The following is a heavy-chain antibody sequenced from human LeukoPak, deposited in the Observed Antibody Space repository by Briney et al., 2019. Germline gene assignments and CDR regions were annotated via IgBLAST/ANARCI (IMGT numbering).Heavy chain of an antibody. Sequence: PGGSLRLSCTASAFSFSSYAMHWVRQAPGKGLGWVAIIWHDGSKEFYADSVKGRFSISRDNSKSTVFLQMDSLRAEDTALYYCARPTKRGVDAFDVWGPGTMVTVSS. CDR2: IWHDGSKE. J-gene: IGHJ3*01. CDR1: AFSFSSYA. CDR3: ARPTKRGVDAFDV. V-gene: IGHV3-33*01. D-gene: IGHD3-10*01.